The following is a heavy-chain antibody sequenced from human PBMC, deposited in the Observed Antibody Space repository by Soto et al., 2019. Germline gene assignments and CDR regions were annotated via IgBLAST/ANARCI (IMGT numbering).Heavy chain of an antibody. CDR1: GYTFTSYG. V-gene: IGHV1-18*01. D-gene: IGHD3-3*01. CDR3: ATTLRFLEWFDP. Sequence: VSVKLYCNASGYTFTSYGISWVRQAPGQGLEWMGWISAYNGNTNYAQKLQGRVTMTTDTSTSTAYMELRSLRSDDTAVYYCATTLRFLEWFDPWGQGTLVTVSS. CDR2: ISAYNGNT. J-gene: IGHJ5*02.